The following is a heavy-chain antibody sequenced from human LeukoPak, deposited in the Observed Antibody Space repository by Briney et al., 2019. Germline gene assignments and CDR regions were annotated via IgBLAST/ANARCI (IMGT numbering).Heavy chain of an antibody. Sequence: GGSLRLSCAASGFTVGSNYMSWVRQAPGEGLEWGSYISSSGSIIYYADSVKGRFTISRDNAKNSLYLQMNSLRAEDTAVYYCAREYRAVAARYWAFDIWGQGTMVTVSS. CDR2: ISSSGSII. V-gene: IGHV3-11*04. D-gene: IGHD6-19*01. CDR3: AREYRAVAARYWAFDI. J-gene: IGHJ3*02. CDR1: GFTVGSNY.